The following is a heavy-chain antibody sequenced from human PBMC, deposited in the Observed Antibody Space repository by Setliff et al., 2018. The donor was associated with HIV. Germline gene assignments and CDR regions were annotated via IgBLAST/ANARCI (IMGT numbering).Heavy chain of an antibody. CDR1: GYSFSTYS. V-gene: IGHV1-3*01. CDR2: ISAGGHQT. D-gene: IGHD3-10*01. CDR3: AIEGGDGHPTWVY. Sequence: ASVKVSCKASGYSFSTYSLHWVRQAPGQGLEWVGWISAGGHQTKYSEKFQDRVTITTDTSASTAYLQLSALRSEDTAVFYCAIEGGDGHPTWVYWGLGTLVTVSS. J-gene: IGHJ4*02.